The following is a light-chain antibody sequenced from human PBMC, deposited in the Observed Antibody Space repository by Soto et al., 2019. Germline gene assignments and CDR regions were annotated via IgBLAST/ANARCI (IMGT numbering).Light chain of an antibody. V-gene: IGKV1-5*01. Sequence: DIRMTQSPSTLSASVGDSVTITCRASQKVSPWLAWYQQKAGKAPKLLIYDVSSLERGVPSRFSGSGSGTEFTLTISSLQSDDFATYYCQQYDSYWGTFGQGTKVEFK. CDR1: QKVSPW. CDR2: DVS. CDR3: QQYDSYWGT. J-gene: IGKJ1*01.